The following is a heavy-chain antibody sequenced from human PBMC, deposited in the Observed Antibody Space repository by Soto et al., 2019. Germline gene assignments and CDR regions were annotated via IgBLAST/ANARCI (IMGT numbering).Heavy chain of an antibody. V-gene: IGHV3-30-3*01. CDR3: ARGYSYGAYYYYGMDV. Sequence: QVQLVESGGGVVQPGRSLRLSCAASGFTFSSYAMHWVRQAPGKGLEWVAVISYDGSNKYYADSVKGRFTISRDKSKNTLYLQMNSLRAEDTAVYYCARGYSYGAYYYYGMDVWGQGTTVTVSS. CDR2: ISYDGSNK. J-gene: IGHJ6*02. D-gene: IGHD5-18*01. CDR1: GFTFSSYA.